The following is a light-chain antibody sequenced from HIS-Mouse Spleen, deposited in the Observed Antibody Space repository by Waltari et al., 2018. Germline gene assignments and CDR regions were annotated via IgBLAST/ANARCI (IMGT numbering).Light chain of an antibody. J-gene: IGKJ1*01. V-gene: IGKV3-15*01. CDR1: PSVSSN. CDR3: QQYNNWPT. CDR2: GAS. Sequence: EIVMTQSPATLSVSPGERATLPCRASPSVSSNLAWYQQKPGQPPRLLIYGASTRAAGIPARFRSSGSGTEFTLTISSLQSEDFAVYYCQQYNNWPTFGQGTKVEIK.